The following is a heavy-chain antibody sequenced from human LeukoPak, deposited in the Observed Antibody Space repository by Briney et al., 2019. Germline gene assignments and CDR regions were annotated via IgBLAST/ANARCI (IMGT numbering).Heavy chain of an antibody. Sequence: SETLSLTCTVYGGSFSGYYWTWIRQPPGKGLEWIGEINHSGSTNYNPSLKSRVTISVDTSRKQFSLKLSSVTAADTAVYYCATKSWGSQAIESRYFDLWGRGTLVTVSS. CDR1: GGSFSGYY. CDR2: INHSGST. CDR3: ATKSWGSQAIESRYFDL. V-gene: IGHV4-34*01. J-gene: IGHJ2*01. D-gene: IGHD7-27*01.